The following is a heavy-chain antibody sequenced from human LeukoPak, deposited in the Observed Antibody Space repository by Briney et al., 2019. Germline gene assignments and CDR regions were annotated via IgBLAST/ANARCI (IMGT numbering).Heavy chain of an antibody. CDR2: ISSSGSTI. Sequence: PGGSLRLSCPASGFTFSSYEMNWVRQAPGKGLEWVSYISSSGSTIYYADSVKGRFTISRDNAKNSLYLQMNSLRAEDTAVYYCAREDDSSGYYFLDYWGQGTLVTVSS. CDR3: AREDDSSGYYFLDY. CDR1: GFTFSSYE. D-gene: IGHD3-22*01. J-gene: IGHJ4*02. V-gene: IGHV3-48*03.